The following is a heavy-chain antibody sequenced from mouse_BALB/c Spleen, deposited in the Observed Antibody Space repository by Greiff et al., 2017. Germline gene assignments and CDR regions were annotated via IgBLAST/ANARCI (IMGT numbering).Heavy chain of an antibody. D-gene: IGHD1-1*01. J-gene: IGHJ4*01. CDR1: GFSLTGYG. V-gene: IGHV2-6-7*01. CDR2: IWGDGST. Sequence: QVQLKESGPGLVAPSQSLSITCTVSGFSLTGYGVNWVRQPPGKGLEWLGMIWGDGSTDYNSALKSRLSISKDNSKSQVFLKMNSLQTDDTARYYCAREREYYGSSFYYAMDYWGQGTSVTVSS. CDR3: AREREYYGSSFYYAMDY.